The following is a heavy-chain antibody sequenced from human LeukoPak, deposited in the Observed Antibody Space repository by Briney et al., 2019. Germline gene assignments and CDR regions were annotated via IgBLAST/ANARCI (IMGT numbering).Heavy chain of an antibody. J-gene: IGHJ6*03. CDR3: ARGASGYSSSAAPHYYYMDV. CDR2: IITLFGTA. D-gene: IGHD6-6*01. Sequence: ASVKVSCKASVGTFSSYAISWVRQAPGPRLECMGGIITLFGTAKYAQKFQGRVTITTDESTSTAYMELSSLKSEDTPVYYCARGASGYSSSAAPHYYYMDVWGKGTTVTVSS. CDR1: VGTFSSYA. V-gene: IGHV1-69*05.